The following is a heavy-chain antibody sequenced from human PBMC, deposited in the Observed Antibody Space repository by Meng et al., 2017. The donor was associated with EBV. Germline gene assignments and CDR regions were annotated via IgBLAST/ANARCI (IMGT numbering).Heavy chain of an antibody. CDR3: ASESGRGYTPDY. J-gene: IGHJ4*02. D-gene: IGHD3-10*01. V-gene: IGHV1-69*01. CDR2: FLPRLGAP. CDR1: GGPFRYYA. Sequence: QVQLVQSPAECKTPGSSVKVSCKTSGGPFRYYAISWVRQAPGQGLEWLGGFLPRLGAPNYAQKFHGRVKITADESTSTHYMDLSSLRSEDTAIYYCASESGRGYTPDYWGQGTLVTVSS.